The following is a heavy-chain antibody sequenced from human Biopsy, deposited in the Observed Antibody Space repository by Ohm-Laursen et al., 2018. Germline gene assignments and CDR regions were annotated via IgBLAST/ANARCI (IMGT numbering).Heavy chain of an antibody. V-gene: IGHV3-74*01. CDR2: INIDGSTT. J-gene: IGHJ4*02. Sequence: GSLRLSCAASGFSFSSYWMHWVRQGPGKGLVRVSRINIDGSTTRYADSVKGRFTISRDNSKNTLYLQMNNLRAEDTAVFYCAKDLRNNNWGVENWGQGTLVTVSS. D-gene: IGHD7-27*01. CDR1: GFSFSSYW. CDR3: AKDLRNNNWGVEN.